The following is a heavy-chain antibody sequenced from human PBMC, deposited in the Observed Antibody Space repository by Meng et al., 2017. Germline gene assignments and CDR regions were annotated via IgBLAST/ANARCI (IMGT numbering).Heavy chain of an antibody. D-gene: IGHD3-16*01. CDR2: INHSGST. J-gene: IGHJ4*02. V-gene: IGHV4-34*01. CDR3: ARELKEQSFAWGY. Sequence: VQQHEWGPGLWRPSEPLPLTRAFYGGSFIGYYWGWIRQPPGKGLEWIGEINHSGSTNYTPPIKSRVTISVDTSKNQFSLKLSSVTAADTAVYYCARELKEQSFAWGYWGQGTLVTVSS. CDR1: GGSFIGYY.